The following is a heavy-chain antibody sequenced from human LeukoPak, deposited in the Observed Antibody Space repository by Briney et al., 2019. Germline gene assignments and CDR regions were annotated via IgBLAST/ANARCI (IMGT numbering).Heavy chain of an antibody. CDR1: GYTLTELS. CDR2: FDPEDGET. D-gene: IGHD3-16*02. J-gene: IGHJ4*02. CDR3: ATLGDYVWGSYR. V-gene: IGHV1-24*01. Sequence: GASVKVSCKVSGYTLTELSMHWVRQPPGKGREWMGGFDPEDGETIYAQKFQGRVTMTEDTSTHTAYMELGSLRCEDRAVYYCATLGDYVWGSYRWGQGTLVTVSS.